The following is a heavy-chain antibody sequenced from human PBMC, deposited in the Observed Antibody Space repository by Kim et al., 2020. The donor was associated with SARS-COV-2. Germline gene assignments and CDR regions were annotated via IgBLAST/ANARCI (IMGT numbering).Heavy chain of an antibody. CDR1: GYTFTSYA. V-gene: IGHV1-3*01. CDR3: ARVRVRYDILTGDDDAFDI. CDR2: INAGNGNT. J-gene: IGHJ3*02. Sequence: ASVKVSCKASGYTFTSYAMHWVRQAPGQRLEWMGWINAGNGNTKYSQKFQGRVTITRDTSASTAYMELSSLRSEDTAVYYCARVRVRYDILTGDDDAFDIWGQGTMVTVSS. D-gene: IGHD3-9*01.